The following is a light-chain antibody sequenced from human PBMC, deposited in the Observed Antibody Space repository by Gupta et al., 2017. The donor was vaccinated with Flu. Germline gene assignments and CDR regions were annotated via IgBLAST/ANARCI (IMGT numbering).Light chain of an antibody. J-gene: IGKJ4*01. Sequence: PATLSLSPGERATLSCRASQSVSSYLAWYQQKPGQAPRLLIYDASNRVTGIPARFSGSGSGTDFTLTISSLEPEDFAVYYCQQRSNWPLTFGGGTKVEIK. V-gene: IGKV3-11*01. CDR2: DAS. CDR3: QQRSNWPLT. CDR1: QSVSSY.